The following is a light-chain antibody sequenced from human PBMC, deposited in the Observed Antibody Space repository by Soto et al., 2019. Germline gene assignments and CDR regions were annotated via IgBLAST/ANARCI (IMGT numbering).Light chain of an antibody. CDR1: SSDVGAYNY. CDR3: SSYTSTSTVV. J-gene: IGLJ2*01. Sequence: QSALTQPASVSGSPGQSITISCSGTSSDVGAYNYVSWYQQHPGKAPKLMIYGVSDRPSGLSNRFSGSKSGNTASLTISGLQAEDEADYCCSSYTSTSTVVFGGGTKLTVL. V-gene: IGLV2-14*01. CDR2: GVS.